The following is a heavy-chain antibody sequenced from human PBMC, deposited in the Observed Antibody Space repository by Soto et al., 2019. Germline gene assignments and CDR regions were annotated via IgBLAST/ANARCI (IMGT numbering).Heavy chain of an antibody. CDR3: ARGAATKILVLMYDALEI. J-gene: IGHJ4*02. CDR1: GYTFTSYD. D-gene: IGHD5-12*01. V-gene: IGHV1-8*01. Sequence: GASVKVSCKASGYTFTSYDINWVRQATGQGLEWMGWMNPNSANTGYAQKFQGRVTMTRNTSISTAYMELSSLRSEDTAVYYCARGAATKILVLMYDALEIWGQGTLVTVSS. CDR2: MNPNSANT.